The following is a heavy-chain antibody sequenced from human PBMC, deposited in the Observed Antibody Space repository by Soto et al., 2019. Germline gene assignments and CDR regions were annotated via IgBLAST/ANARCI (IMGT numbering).Heavy chain of an antibody. CDR1: GFTFSSYS. V-gene: IGHV3-21*01. J-gene: IGHJ3*02. CDR3: ASTAGFGSSAHAFDI. Sequence: ESGGGLVKPGGSLRLSCAASGFTFSSYSMNWVRQAPGKGLEWVSSISSSSSYIYYADSVKGRFTISRDNAKNSLYLQMNSLRAEDTAVYYCASTAGFGSSAHAFDIWGQGTMVTVSS. D-gene: IGHD3-10*01. CDR2: ISSSSSYI.